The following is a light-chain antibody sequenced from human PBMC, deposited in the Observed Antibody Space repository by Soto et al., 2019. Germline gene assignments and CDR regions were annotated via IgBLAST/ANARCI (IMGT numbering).Light chain of an antibody. J-gene: IGKJ4*01. CDR3: QKYYSYSPLT. CDR1: QRTDTW. Sequence: DIQMTQSPSILSASVGDRVTITCRASQRTDTWLAWYQQKPGTAPKLLIYDASSLESGVPSRFSGSGSGTEFTLTISSLQPDDFTTYYCQKYYSYSPLTVGGGTKV. CDR2: DAS. V-gene: IGKV1-5*01.